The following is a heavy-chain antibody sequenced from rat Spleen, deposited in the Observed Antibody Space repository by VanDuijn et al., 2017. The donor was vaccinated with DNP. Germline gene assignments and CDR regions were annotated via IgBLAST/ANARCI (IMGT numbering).Heavy chain of an antibody. Sequence: EVQLVESGGGLVQPGRSLKLSCAASGFTFRDYYMAWVRQVPTKGLEWVAYISYDGGRNYNGDSVKGRFTISRDNAKSTLYLQMNSLRSEDMATYYCVRPHDYAGSYPRYWGQGVMVTVSS. D-gene: IGHD1-12*02. CDR3: VRPHDYAGSYPRY. V-gene: IGHV5-22*01. CDR1: GFTFRDYY. J-gene: IGHJ2*01. CDR2: ISYDGGRN.